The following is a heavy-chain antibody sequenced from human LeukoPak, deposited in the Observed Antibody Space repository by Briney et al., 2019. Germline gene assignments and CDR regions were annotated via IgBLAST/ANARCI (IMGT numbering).Heavy chain of an antibody. CDR3: ARDRSAGATLDY. J-gene: IGHJ4*02. V-gene: IGHV4-59*01. CDR2: ISYTGST. Sequence: SETLSLTCTVSGDSISIYYWSWVRQPPGKGLEWIGYISYTGSTNYSPSLKSRVTISVDTSKNQFSLSLTSVTAADTAVYYCARDRSAGATLDYWGQGTLVTVSS. CDR1: GDSISIYY.